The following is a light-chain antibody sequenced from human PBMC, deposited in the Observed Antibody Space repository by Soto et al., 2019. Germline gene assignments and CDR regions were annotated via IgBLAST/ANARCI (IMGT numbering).Light chain of an antibody. Sequence: QSALTQPPSASGSPGESVTISCTGTSSDVGGYKYVSWYQQYPGKAPKLMIYAVNKRPSGVTDRFSGSKSGNTASLTVSGLQAEDEADYYCSSYAGSNNYVFGTGTRSPS. V-gene: IGLV2-8*01. CDR1: SSDVGGYKY. CDR2: AVN. J-gene: IGLJ1*01. CDR3: SSYAGSNNYV.